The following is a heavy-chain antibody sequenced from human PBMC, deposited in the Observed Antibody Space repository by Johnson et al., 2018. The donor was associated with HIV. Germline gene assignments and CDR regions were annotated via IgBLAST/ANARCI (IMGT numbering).Heavy chain of an antibody. J-gene: IGHJ3*02. CDR2: ISYDGSNK. CDR1: GFTFSSYG. Sequence: QVQLVESGGGVVQPGRSLRLSCAASGFTFSSYGMHWVRQAPGKGLEWVAVISYDGSNKYYAYSVKGRFTISRDNSKNTLYLQMDSLRAEDTAVYYCVKEGITMEVDIWGQGTTVTVSS. CDR3: VKEGITMEVDI. V-gene: IGHV3-30*18. D-gene: IGHD3-10*01.